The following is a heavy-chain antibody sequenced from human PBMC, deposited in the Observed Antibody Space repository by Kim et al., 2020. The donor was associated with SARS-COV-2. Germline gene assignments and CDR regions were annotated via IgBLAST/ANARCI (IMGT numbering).Heavy chain of an antibody. Sequence: GESLKISCKGSGYSFTSYWIGWVRQMPGKGLEWMGIIYPGDSDTRYSPSFQGQVTLSADKSISTAYLQWSSLKASDTARYYCAGSTPGYSSSWLLGYWGQGTLVTVSS. J-gene: IGHJ4*02. CDR3: AGSTPGYSSSWLLGY. CDR1: GYSFTSYW. V-gene: IGHV5-51*01. D-gene: IGHD6-13*01. CDR2: IYPGDSDT.